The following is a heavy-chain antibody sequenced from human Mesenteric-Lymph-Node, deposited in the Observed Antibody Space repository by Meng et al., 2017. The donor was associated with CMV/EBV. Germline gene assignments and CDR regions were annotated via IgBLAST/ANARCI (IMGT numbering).Heavy chain of an antibody. CDR2: MNPNSGNT. CDR3: AIDRSSSWYGATNWFDP. D-gene: IGHD6-13*01. Sequence: YTLTSYDINWVRQATGQGLEWMGWMNPNSGNTGYAQKFQGRVTMTRNTSISTAYMELSSLRSEDTAVYYCAIDRSSSWYGATNWFDPWGQGTLVTVSS. J-gene: IGHJ5*02. CDR1: YTLTSYD. V-gene: IGHV1-8*01.